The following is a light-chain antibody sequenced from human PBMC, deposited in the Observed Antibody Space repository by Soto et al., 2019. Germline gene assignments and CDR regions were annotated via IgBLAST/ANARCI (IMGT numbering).Light chain of an antibody. Sequence: DIQMLQSPSTLSGSVGDRVTITCRASQTISSWLAWYQQKPGKAPKLLIYKASTLKSGVPSRFSGSGSGTEFTLTISSLQPDDFATYYCQHYNSYSEAFGQGTKVELK. V-gene: IGKV1-5*03. CDR3: QHYNSYSEA. J-gene: IGKJ1*01. CDR2: KAS. CDR1: QTISSW.